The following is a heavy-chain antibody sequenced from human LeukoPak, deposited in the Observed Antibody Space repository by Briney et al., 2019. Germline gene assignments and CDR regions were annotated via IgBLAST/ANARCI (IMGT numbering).Heavy chain of an antibody. CDR1: GFTFSSYS. CDR3: ARVDCSGGSCSYYYYYGMDV. V-gene: IGHV3-21*01. D-gene: IGHD2-15*01. Sequence: GGSLRLSCAASGFTFSSYSMNWVRQAPGKGLEWVSSISSSSSYIYYADSVKGRFTISRDNAKNSLYLQMNGLRAEDTAVYYCARVDCSGGSCSYYYYYGMDVWGQGTTVTVSS. J-gene: IGHJ6*02. CDR2: ISSSSSYI.